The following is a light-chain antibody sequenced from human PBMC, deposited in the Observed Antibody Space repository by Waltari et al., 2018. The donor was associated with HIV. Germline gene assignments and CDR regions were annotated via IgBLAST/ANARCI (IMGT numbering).Light chain of an antibody. CDR2: DGI. CDR3: QQSYSTLWT. J-gene: IGKJ1*01. Sequence: DIQMTQSPSSLYASVGDRVTISCRASQSISTYLNWYQQKPGRAPKLLIYDGIILQGGVPSRFSGSGSGTDFTLSISSLQPEDFGTYYCQQSYSTLWTFGPGTKV. CDR1: QSISTY. V-gene: IGKV1-39*01.